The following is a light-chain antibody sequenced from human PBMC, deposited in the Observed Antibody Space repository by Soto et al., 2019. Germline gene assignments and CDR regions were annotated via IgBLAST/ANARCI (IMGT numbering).Light chain of an antibody. CDR3: SSYTSTKSWV. J-gene: IGLJ3*02. V-gene: IGLV2-14*01. CDR1: SSDVGGFDY. Sequence: QSALTQPASVSGSPGQSITISCTGTSSDVGGFDYVSWYRQHPGKAPRLMIYEVSNRPSGVSNRFSGSKSGNTASLTISGLQAEDEADYYCSSYTSTKSWVFGGGTKLTVL. CDR2: EVS.